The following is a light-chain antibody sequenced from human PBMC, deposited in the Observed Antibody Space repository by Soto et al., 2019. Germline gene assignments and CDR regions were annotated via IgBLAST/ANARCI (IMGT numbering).Light chain of an antibody. CDR3: SSYTSSSTLYVV. CDR2: DVS. J-gene: IGLJ2*01. CDR1: SSDVGGYNY. Sequence: QPASVSGSPGQSITISCTGTSSDVGGYNYVSWYQQHPGKAPKLMIYDVSNRPSGVSNRFSGSKSGNTASLTISGLQAEDEADYYCSSYTSSSTLYVVFGGGTKVTVL. V-gene: IGLV2-14*01.